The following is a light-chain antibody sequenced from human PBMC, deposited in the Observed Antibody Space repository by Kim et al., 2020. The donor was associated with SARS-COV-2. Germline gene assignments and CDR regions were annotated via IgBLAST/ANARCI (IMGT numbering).Light chain of an antibody. CDR3: KQYNSYSYS. CDR1: QSIQRC. Sequence: SVCVGDRVTLLCGASQSIQRCMAWYQQKTEKAPKLLIYKAYSVESGVATRFSGSGSGTELTLTISSPQRDDFATYYCKQYNSYSYSFGQGTKLE. CDR2: KAY. J-gene: IGKJ2*03. V-gene: IGKV1-5*03.